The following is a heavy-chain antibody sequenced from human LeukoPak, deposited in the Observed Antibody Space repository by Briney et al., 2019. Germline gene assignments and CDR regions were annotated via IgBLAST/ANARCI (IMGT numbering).Heavy chain of an antibody. Sequence: SETLSLTCTVSSGSISTSSYYWGWVRQPPGKALEWIGNIFYSGSTYYSPSLKSRVTISLDTSKNQFSLNLRSVTAADTAVYYCAKVAKYYYGSETYFFFDHWGQGTLVTVSS. V-gene: IGHV4-39*07. CDR3: AKVAKYYYGSETYFFFDH. CDR2: IFYSGST. J-gene: IGHJ4*02. D-gene: IGHD3-10*01. CDR1: SGSISTSSYY.